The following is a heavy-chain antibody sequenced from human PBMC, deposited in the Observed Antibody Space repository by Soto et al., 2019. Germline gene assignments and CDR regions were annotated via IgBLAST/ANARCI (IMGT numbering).Heavy chain of an antibody. V-gene: IGHV4-59*01. D-gene: IGHD6-6*01. J-gene: IGHJ6*02. CDR2: IYYSGST. CDR3: ARVRGGSSGGMDV. CDR1: GGSISSYY. Sequence: SETLSLTCTVSGGSISSYYWSWIRQPPGKGLEWIGYIYYSGSTNYNPSLKSRVTISVDTSKNQFSLKLSSVTAADTAVYYCARVRGGSSGGMDVWGQGTTVTVSS.